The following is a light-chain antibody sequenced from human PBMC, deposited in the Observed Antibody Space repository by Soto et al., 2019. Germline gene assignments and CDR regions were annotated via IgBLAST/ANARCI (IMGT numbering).Light chain of an antibody. CDR1: QSIGIT. Sequence: EIVMTQSPATLSVSPGESATLSCRASQSIGITVAWYQQKPGQAPRLLMYGPSTRVTGIPARFRGSGSGTEFTLTISSLQSEDFAIYYCQQYNNWLRGTFGQGTKLEI. CDR3: QQYNNWLRGT. J-gene: IGKJ2*02. V-gene: IGKV3-15*01. CDR2: GPS.